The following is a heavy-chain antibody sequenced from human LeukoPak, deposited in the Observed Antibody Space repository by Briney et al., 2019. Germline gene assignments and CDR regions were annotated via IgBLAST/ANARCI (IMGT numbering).Heavy chain of an antibody. CDR2: INPNSGGK. CDR3: ARVNAFSSLQLDY. V-gene: IGHV1-2*02. D-gene: IGHD2-15*01. J-gene: IGHJ4*02. Sequence: ASVKVSCKASGYTLTAYYIHWVRQAPGQGLEWMGWINPNSGGKSYAQKFQGRHTMTRDTSINTAYMEVNGLRSDDTAVYYCARVNAFSSLQLDYWGQRPTVPVTS. CDR1: GYTLTAYY.